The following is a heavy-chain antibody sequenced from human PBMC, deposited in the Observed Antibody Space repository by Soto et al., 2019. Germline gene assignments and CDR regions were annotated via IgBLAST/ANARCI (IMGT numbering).Heavy chain of an antibody. CDR3: ARHTPAISISDH. V-gene: IGHV4-39*01. CDR1: GGSISSSSYY. D-gene: IGHD2-15*01. J-gene: IGHJ4*02. Sequence: SETLSLTCTVSGGSISSSSYYWGWIRQPPGKGLEWIGSIYYSGSTYYNPSLKSRVTITVDTSKNQFSLKLSSVTAADTAVYYCARHTPAISISDHWGQGTLVTVSS. CDR2: IYYSGST.